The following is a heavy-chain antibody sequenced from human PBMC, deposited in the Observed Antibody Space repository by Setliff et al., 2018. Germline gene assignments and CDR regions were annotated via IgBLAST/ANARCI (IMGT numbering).Heavy chain of an antibody. D-gene: IGHD2-15*01. CDR1: GYTFTSYA. CDR2: INAGNGNT. CDR3: AREPHLRYCSGGSCYSLLMDV. Sequence: GASVKVSCKASGYTFTSYAMHWVRQAPGQRLEWMGWINAGNGNTKYSQKFQGRVTITRDTSASTAYMELSSLRSEDTAVYYCAREPHLRYCSGGSCYSLLMDVWGQGTTVTVSS. V-gene: IGHV1-3*01. J-gene: IGHJ6*02.